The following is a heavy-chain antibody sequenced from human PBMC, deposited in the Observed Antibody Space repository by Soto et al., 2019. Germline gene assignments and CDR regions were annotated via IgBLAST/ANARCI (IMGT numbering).Heavy chain of an antibody. CDR3: AKAGDTAMVTNFDY. V-gene: IGHV1-24*01. CDR1: GYTLTELS. D-gene: IGHD5-18*01. Sequence: ASVKVSCKVSGYTLTELSMHWVRQAPGKGLEWMGGFDPEDGETIYAQKFQGRVTMTEDTSTDTAYMELSSLRSEDTAVYYCAKAGDTAMVTNFDYWGQGTLVTVSS. J-gene: IGHJ4*02. CDR2: FDPEDGET.